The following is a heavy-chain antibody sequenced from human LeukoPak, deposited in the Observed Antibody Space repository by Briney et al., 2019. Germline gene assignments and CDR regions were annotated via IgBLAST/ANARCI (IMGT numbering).Heavy chain of an antibody. CDR1: GFTFSSYS. Sequence: PGGSLRLSCAASGFTFSSYSMNWVRQAPGKGLEWVSSISSSGRYTYYSDSVRGRFTISRGNAKNSLYLQMNSLRAEDTAVNYCGLVVGYSYYVDVWGKGTTVTVSS. J-gene: IGHJ6*03. CDR3: GLVVGYSYYVDV. D-gene: IGHD2-8*02. V-gene: IGHV3-21*01. CDR2: ISSSGRYT.